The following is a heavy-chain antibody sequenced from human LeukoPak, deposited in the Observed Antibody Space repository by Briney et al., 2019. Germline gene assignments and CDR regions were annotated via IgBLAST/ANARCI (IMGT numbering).Heavy chain of an antibody. J-gene: IGHJ4*02. D-gene: IGHD6-13*01. CDR2: DSAYNGDT. CDR3: AVRNRSRWSPFDL. Sequence: GASVKVSCKASGYTFTNYGISWVRQAPGQALEWMGWDSAYNGDTNYAQKIQGRVTMTTDTSTSTAYMELRTLRSDDTAVYYCAVRNRSRWSPFDLWGQGTLVTVSS. CDR1: GYTFTNYG. V-gene: IGHV1-18*01.